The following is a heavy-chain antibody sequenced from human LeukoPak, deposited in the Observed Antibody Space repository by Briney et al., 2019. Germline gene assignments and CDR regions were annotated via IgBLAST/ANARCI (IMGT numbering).Heavy chain of an antibody. Sequence: GGSLRLSCAASGFTFSSYSMNWVRQAPGKGLEWVSSISSSSYIYYADSVKGRFTISRDNAKNSLYLQMNSLRAEDTAVYYCARAGTIFGVVADYWGQGTLVTVSS. D-gene: IGHD3-3*01. CDR1: GFTFSSYS. CDR3: ARAGTIFGVVADY. J-gene: IGHJ4*02. CDR2: ISSSSYI. V-gene: IGHV3-21*01.